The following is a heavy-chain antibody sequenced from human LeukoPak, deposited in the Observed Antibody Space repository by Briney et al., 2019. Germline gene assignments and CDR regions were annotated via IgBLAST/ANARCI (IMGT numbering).Heavy chain of an antibody. CDR1: GYTFTSYQ. J-gene: IGHJ5*02. CDR3: ARNTINWFDP. V-gene: IGHV1-2*02. D-gene: IGHD5-24*01. Sequence: GASVKVSCKASGYTFTSYQMHWVRQVPGQGLEWMEWINPNSGGTNYAQKFQGRVSMTRDTSISTAYMELSRLRSDDTAVYYCARNTINWFDPWGQGVLVTVSS. CDR2: INPNSGGT.